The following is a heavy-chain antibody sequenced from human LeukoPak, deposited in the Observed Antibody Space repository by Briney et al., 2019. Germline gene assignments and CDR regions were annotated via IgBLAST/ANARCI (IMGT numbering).Heavy chain of an antibody. V-gene: IGHV3-48*01. Sequence: GGSLRLSCAASGFTFSSYSMNWVRQAPGKGLEWVSYISSSSSTIYYADSVKGRFTISRDNAKNSLYLQMNSLRAEDTAVYYCARAPGGCSSTSCYLGPQERDYWGQGTLVTVSS. J-gene: IGHJ4*02. CDR3: ARAPGGCSSTSCYLGPQERDY. D-gene: IGHD2-2*01. CDR1: GFTFSSYS. CDR2: ISSSSSTI.